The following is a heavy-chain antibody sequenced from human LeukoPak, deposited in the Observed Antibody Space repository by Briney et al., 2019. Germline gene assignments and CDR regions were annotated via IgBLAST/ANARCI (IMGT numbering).Heavy chain of an antibody. J-gene: IGHJ3*02. CDR3: ARDSSSSYSDAFDI. Sequence: PSETLSLTCAVSGCSISSGYYWGWIRQPPGKGLEWIGSIYHSGSTYYNPSLKSRVTISVDTSKNQFSLKLSSVTAADTAVYYCARDSSSSYSDAFDIWGQGTMVTVSS. CDR1: GCSISSGYY. V-gene: IGHV4-38-2*01. CDR2: IYHSGST. D-gene: IGHD6-13*01.